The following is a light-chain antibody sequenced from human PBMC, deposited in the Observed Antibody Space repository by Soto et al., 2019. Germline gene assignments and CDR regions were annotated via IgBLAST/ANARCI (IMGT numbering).Light chain of an antibody. CDR3: SSYTNNSPLVL. Sequence: QSVLTQPASVSGSPGQSITISCTGTSSDVGCYNYVSWYQQHPDKAPKLMIYDVNNRPSGVSNRFSGSKSGNTASLTISGLQAEDEGDYYCSSYTNNSPLVLFGGGTKLTVL. J-gene: IGLJ2*01. V-gene: IGLV2-14*01. CDR2: DVN. CDR1: SSDVGCYNY.